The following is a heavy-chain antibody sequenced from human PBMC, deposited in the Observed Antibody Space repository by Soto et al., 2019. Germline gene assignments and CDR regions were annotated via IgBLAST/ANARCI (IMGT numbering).Heavy chain of an antibody. V-gene: IGHV1-69*12. J-gene: IGHJ6*02. D-gene: IGHD2-15*01. CDR3: ARVPFPVYCSGGSCYNYGMDV. Sequence: QVQLVQSGAEVKKPGSSVKVSCKASGGTFSSYAISWVRQAPGQGLEWMGGIIPIFGTANYAQKFQGRVTITADESTXTAXMXQSSLRSEDTAVYYCARVPFPVYCSGGSCYNYGMDVWGQGTTVTVSS. CDR2: IIPIFGTA. CDR1: GGTFSSYA.